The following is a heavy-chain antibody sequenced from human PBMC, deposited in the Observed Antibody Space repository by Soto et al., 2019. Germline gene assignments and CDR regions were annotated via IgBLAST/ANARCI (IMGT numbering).Heavy chain of an antibody. CDR2: IWYDGSNK. V-gene: IGHV3-33*01. CDR1: GFTFSSYV. D-gene: IGHD3-22*01. J-gene: IGHJ3*02. CDR3: ARAGDYYDSSGYYPQAFDI. Sequence: GGSPRLSCAASGFTFSSYVMHWVRQSPGKGLEWVAVIWYDGSNKYYADSVKGRFTISRDNSKNTLYLQMNSLRAEDTAVYYCARAGDYYDSSGYYPQAFDIWGQGTMVTVSS.